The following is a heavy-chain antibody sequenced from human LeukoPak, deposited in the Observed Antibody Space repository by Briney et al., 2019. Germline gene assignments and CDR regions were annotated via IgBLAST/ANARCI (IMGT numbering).Heavy chain of an antibody. CDR3: ARQARTAMASFDI. CDR2: IYPGDSDT. D-gene: IGHD5-18*01. V-gene: IGHV5-51*01. Sequence: GESLKISCKGSGYIFTSYWIGWVRQMPGKGLEWMGIIYPGDSDTRYSPSFQGQVTISADKSISTAYLQWSSLKASDTTMYYCARQARTAMASFDIWGQGTMVTVSS. J-gene: IGHJ3*02. CDR1: GYIFTSYW.